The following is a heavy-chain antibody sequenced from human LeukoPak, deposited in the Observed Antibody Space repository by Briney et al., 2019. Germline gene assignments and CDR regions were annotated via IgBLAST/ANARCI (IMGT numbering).Heavy chain of an antibody. J-gene: IGHJ4*02. Sequence: SETLSLTCTVSGGSISSYYWSWIRQPAGKGLEWIGRIYTSGSTNYNPSLKSRVTMSVDTSKNQFPLKLSSVTAADTAVYYCARDRSNYYDPGYYFDYWGQGTLVTVSS. V-gene: IGHV4-4*07. CDR1: GGSISSYY. CDR3: ARDRSNYYDPGYYFDY. CDR2: IYTSGST. D-gene: IGHD3-22*01.